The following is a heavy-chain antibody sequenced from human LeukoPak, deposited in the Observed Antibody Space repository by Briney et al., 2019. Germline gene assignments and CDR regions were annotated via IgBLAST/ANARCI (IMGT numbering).Heavy chain of an antibody. D-gene: IGHD3-10*01. J-gene: IGHJ4*02. V-gene: IGHV3-9*01. Sequence: GGSLRLSCAASGFTFDDYAMHWVRQAPGKGPEWVSGISWNSGSIGYADSVKGRFTISRDNAKNSLYLQMNSLRAEDTALYYCAKARLWFGELFYGLDYWGQGTLVTVSS. CDR1: GFTFDDYA. CDR3: AKARLWFGELFYGLDY. CDR2: ISWNSGSI.